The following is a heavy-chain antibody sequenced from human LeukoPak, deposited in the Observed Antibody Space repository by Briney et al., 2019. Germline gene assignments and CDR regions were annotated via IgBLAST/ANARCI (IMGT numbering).Heavy chain of an antibody. CDR2: ISYDGSNK. V-gene: IGHV3-30*03. CDR1: RFTFSSYG. Sequence: PGGSLRLSCAASRFTFSSYGMHWVRQAPGKGLEWVAVISYDGSNKYYADSVKGRFTISRDNSKNTLYPQMNSLRAEDTAVYYCASATSDYWGQGTPVTVSS. J-gene: IGHJ4*02. CDR3: ASATSDY.